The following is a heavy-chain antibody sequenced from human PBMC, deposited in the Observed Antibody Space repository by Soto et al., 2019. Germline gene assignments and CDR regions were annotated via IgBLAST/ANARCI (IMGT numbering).Heavy chain of an antibody. Sequence: EVQLLESGGGLVQPGGYLRLSCAASGSTFSSYVMGWVRQASGKGLEWVSVISSSGTDTYYADSAKGQFIIARDNSKNTLYLQMNSLRAEDAAVYYCAKQHGYADYWGQGTLVTVSS. D-gene: IGHD3-16*01. V-gene: IGHV3-23*01. J-gene: IGHJ4*02. CDR1: GSTFSSYV. CDR3: AKQHGYADY. CDR2: ISSSGTDT.